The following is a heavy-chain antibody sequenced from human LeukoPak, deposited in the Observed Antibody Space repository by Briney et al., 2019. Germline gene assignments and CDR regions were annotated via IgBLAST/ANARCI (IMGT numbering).Heavy chain of an antibody. CDR1: GFTFDDYG. CDR3: ARGVGISSWIQLPEGIFDY. D-gene: IGHD5-18*01. CDR2: INWNGGST. J-gene: IGHJ4*02. V-gene: IGHV3-20*04. Sequence: GGSLRLSCAASGFTFDDYGMSWVRQAPGKGLEWVSGINWNGGSTGYADSVKGRFTISRDNAKNSLYLQMNSLRGEDTALYYCARGVGISSWIQLPEGIFDYWGQGTLVTVSS.